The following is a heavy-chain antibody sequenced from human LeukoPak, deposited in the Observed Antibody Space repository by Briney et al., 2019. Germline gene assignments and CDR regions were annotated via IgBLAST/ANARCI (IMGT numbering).Heavy chain of an antibody. CDR2: INHSGST. CDR3: ARRGSGYSLGY. V-gene: IGHV4-34*01. D-gene: IGHD3-22*01. Sequence: PSETLSLTCAVYGGSFSGYYWSWIRQPPGEGLEWIGEINHSGSTNYNPSLKSRVTISVDTSKNQFSLKLSSVTAADTAVYYCARRGSGYSLGYWGQGTLVTVSS. J-gene: IGHJ4*02. CDR1: GGSFSGYY.